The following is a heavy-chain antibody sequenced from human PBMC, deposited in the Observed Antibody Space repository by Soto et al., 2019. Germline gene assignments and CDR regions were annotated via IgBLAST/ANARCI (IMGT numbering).Heavy chain of an antibody. CDR3: ARYGDYVFDWFDP. J-gene: IGHJ5*02. Sequence: SETLSLTCTVSGGSISSYYWSWIRQPPGKGLEWIGYIYYSGSTNYNPSLKSRVTISVDTSKNQFSLKLSSVTAADTAVYYCARYGDYVFDWFDPWGQGTLVTV. D-gene: IGHD4-17*01. CDR2: IYYSGST. V-gene: IGHV4-59*01. CDR1: GGSISSYY.